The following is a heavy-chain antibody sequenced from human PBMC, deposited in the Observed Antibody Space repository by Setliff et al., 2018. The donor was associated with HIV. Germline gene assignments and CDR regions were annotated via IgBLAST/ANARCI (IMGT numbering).Heavy chain of an antibody. J-gene: IGHJ5*02. CDR2: ISDSGGGT. Sequence: GGSLRLSCVASGFTFRTYAMSWVRQAPGKGLEWVSAISDSGGGTYYADSVKGRFTVSRDNSKYTLYLQMNSLRVEDTAVYYCAKDKGSSGWSAWGQGTLVTVSS. D-gene: IGHD6-19*01. CDR1: GFTFRTYA. CDR3: AKDKGSSGWSA. V-gene: IGHV3-23*01.